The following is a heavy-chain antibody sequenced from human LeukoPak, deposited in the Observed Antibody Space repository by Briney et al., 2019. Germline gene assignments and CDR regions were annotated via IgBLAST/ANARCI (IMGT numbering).Heavy chain of an antibody. CDR1: DGSIGAYY. D-gene: IGHD1-1*01. J-gene: IGHJ4*02. CDR2: IYAGGNT. CDR3: ARGVSGLWIAFDY. V-gene: IGHV4-4*09. Sequence: SETLSLTCTVSDGSIGAYYWTWIRQSPGRGLEWIGYIYAGGNTRYNSSLESRVSISVDTSKNQFSLTLNTVTAADTAAYYCARGVSGLWIAFDYWGQGTLVTVSS.